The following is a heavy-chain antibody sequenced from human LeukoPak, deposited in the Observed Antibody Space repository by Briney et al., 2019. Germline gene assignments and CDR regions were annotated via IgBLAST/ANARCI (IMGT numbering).Heavy chain of an antibody. D-gene: IGHD4-17*01. Sequence: SETLSLTCAVSGDSRTTYYWSWIRQPPGKGLEWIGYIYYSGSTKYNPSLKSRVTISLDTSKNRFSLRLRSVSAADTAVYSCARGENTVTGDSWGQGTLVSVSS. CDR2: IYYSGST. CDR3: ARGENTVTGDS. J-gene: IGHJ4*02. CDR1: GDSRTTYY. V-gene: IGHV4-59*01.